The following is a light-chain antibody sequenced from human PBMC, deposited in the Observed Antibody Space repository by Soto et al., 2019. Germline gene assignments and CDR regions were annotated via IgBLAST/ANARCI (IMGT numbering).Light chain of an antibody. CDR1: QSVSSRY. V-gene: IGKV3D-20*02. CDR3: QQRDNWPLT. CDR2: DAS. Sequence: EIVLTQSPGTLSLAPGGRGTLSCRGSQSVSSRYLAWYQQKPGQAPRLLIYDASNRATGVPARFSGSGSGTDFTLTISRLEPEDFAVYYCQQRDNWPLTFGGGTKVDIK. J-gene: IGKJ4*01.